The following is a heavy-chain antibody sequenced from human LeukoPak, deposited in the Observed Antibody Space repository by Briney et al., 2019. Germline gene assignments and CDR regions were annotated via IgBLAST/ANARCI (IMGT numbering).Heavy chain of an antibody. CDR1: GFTFSSYS. CDR3: ARDEGDYYYGSGSRYFDY. CDR2: ISSSSSYI. D-gene: IGHD3-10*01. V-gene: IGHV3-21*01. Sequence: PGGSLRLSCAASGFTFSSYSMNWVRQAPGKGLEWVSSISSSSSYIYYADSVKGRFTISRDNAKNSLSLQMNSLRAEDTAVYYCARDEGDYYYGSGSRYFDYWGQGTLVTVSS. J-gene: IGHJ4*02.